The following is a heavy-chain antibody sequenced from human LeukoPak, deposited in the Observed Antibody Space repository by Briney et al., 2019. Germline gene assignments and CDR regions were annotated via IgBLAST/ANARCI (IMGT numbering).Heavy chain of an antibody. CDR1: GXTFSSYW. CDR3: ISDHTGHDDY. J-gene: IGHJ4*02. Sequence: GGSLRLSWAASGXTFSSYWVQWVRQAPGKGLVWVSRIDGDGSSTNYADSVKGRFTISRDNAKNTLYLQMNSLRAEDTAVYYCISDHTGHDDYWGQGTLVTVSS. CDR2: IDGDGSST. D-gene: IGHD1-1*01. V-gene: IGHV3-74*01.